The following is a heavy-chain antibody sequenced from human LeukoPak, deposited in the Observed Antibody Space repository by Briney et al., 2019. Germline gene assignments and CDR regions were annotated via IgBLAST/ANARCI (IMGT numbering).Heavy chain of an antibody. V-gene: IGHV1-18*01. CDR3: ARVFSSSWYLEAIDY. J-gene: IGHJ4*02. D-gene: IGHD6-13*01. CDR1: GYTFTSYG. Sequence: GASVTVSCKASGYTFTSYGISWVRQAPGQGLEWMGWISAYNGNTNYAQKLQGRVTMTTDTSTSTAYMELRSLRSDATAVYYCARVFSSSWYLEAIDYWGQGTLVTVSS. CDR2: ISAYNGNT.